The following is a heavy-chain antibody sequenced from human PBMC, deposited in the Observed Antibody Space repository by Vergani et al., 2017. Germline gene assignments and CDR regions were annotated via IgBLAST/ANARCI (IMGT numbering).Heavy chain of an antibody. Sequence: QLQLHKSGPGLVKPSDTLSLTCTLSGGSISSSSHFCGWLRQTPGKGLEWIGSIYYTGSAYYNPSLKSRVSISVDASKNQFSMKLSSVTAADSAVYYCARGSGPLRYFARYYVDYWGQGTLVTVSS. V-gene: IGHV4-39*01. J-gene: IGHJ4*02. CDR2: IYYTGSA. CDR1: GGSISSSSHF. CDR3: ARGSGPLRYFARYYVDY. D-gene: IGHD3-9*01.